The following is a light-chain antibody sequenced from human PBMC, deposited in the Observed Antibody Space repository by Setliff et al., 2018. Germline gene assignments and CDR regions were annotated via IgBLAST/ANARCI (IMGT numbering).Light chain of an antibody. CDR2: GAS. CDR1: QSLTANY. CDR3: QRYGSAQVT. V-gene: IGKV3-20*01. J-gene: IGKJ4*01. Sequence: EVVLTQSPGTLSLSPGERATLSCRASQSLTANYLAWYQQKPGQAPRLLIYGASSRATGIPDRFSGSGSGTDFSLTITTLEPEDVAVYYCQRYGSAQVTFGGGTKVDIK.